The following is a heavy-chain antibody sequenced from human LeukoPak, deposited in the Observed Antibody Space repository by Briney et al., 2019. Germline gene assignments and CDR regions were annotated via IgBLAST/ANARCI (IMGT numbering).Heavy chain of an antibody. CDR1: GGSISSSSYY. V-gene: IGHV4-39*01. J-gene: IGHJ4*02. Sequence: SETLSLTCTVSGGSISSSSYYWGWIRQPPGKGLEWIGSIYYSGSTYYNPSLKSRVTISVDTSKNQFSLKLSSVTAADTAVYYCARAGPVVPAAIYFDYWGQGTLVTVSS. D-gene: IGHD2-2*01. CDR2: IYYSGST. CDR3: ARAGPVVPAAIYFDY.